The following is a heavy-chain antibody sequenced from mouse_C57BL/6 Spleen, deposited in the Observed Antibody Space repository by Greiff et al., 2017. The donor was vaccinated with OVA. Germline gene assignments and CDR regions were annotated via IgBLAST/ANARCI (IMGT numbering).Heavy chain of an antibody. Sequence: SGAELVRPGASVTLSCKASGYTFTDYEMHWVKQTPVHGLEWIGAIDPETGGTAYNQKFKGKAILTADKSSSTAYMELRSLTSEDSAVYYCTKGAGTRFAYWGQGTLVTVSA. V-gene: IGHV1-15*01. CDR2: IDPETGGT. J-gene: IGHJ3*01. CDR1: GYTFTDYE. CDR3: TKGAGTRFAY. D-gene: IGHD4-1*01.